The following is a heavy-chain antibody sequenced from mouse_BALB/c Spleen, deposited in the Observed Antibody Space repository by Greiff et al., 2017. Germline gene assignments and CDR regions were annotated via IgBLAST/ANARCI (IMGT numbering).Heavy chain of an antibody. D-gene: IGHD1-2*01. J-gene: IGHJ2*01. Sequence: VQLQQPGAELVKPGASVKLSCKASGYTFTSYWMHWVKQRPGQGLEWIGEINPSNGRTNYNEKFKSKATLTVDKSSSTAYMQLSSLTSEVSAVYYCARYHYGYDYWGQGTTLTVSS. CDR2: INPSNGRT. V-gene: IGHV1S81*02. CDR1: GYTFTSYW. CDR3: ARYHYGYDY.